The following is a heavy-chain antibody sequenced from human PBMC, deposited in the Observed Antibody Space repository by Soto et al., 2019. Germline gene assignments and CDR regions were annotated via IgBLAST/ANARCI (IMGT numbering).Heavy chain of an antibody. CDR2: INPSADST. J-gene: IGHJ6*02. CDR3: ARPGLYSSSSRGMDV. V-gene: IGHV1-46*01. Sequence: QVQLVQSGAEAKKPGASVKVSCKASGYTFISYYMHWVRQAPGQGLEWMGIINPSADSTNYAQKFQGRVTMTRDTSTSTVDMELRSLRSEDTAVYYCARPGLYSSSSRGMDVWGQGTTVTVTS. D-gene: IGHD6-6*01. CDR1: GYTFISYY.